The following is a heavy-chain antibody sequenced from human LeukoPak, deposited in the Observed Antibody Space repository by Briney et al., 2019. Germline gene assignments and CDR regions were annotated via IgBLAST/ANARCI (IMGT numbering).Heavy chain of an antibody. J-gene: IGHJ4*02. CDR3: AKAIAAAVSFFDY. V-gene: IGHV1-46*01. Sequence: ASVKVSCKASGYTFTRYYLHRVRQAPGQGLEWMGIINPSGGSTSYAQKFQGRVTMTRDMSTSTVYMELSSLRSEDTAVYYCAKAIAAAVSFFDYWGQGTLVTVSS. CDR1: GYTFTRYY. D-gene: IGHD6-13*01. CDR2: INPSGGST.